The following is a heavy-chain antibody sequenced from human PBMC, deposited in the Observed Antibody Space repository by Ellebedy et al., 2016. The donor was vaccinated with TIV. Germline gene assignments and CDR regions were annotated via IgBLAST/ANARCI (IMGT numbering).Heavy chain of an antibody. CDR3: ARDPNSPGDTGYGDY. D-gene: IGHD5-12*01. Sequence: GESLKISCAASGFIFRSYAMSWVRQAPGKGLEWVANMNQVGSEKYYVDSVKGRFTISRDNAQNSLYLHMNNLRAEDTAVYYCARDPNSPGDTGYGDYWGQGVVVTVST. J-gene: IGHJ4*02. CDR2: MNQVGSEK. V-gene: IGHV3-7*03. CDR1: GFIFRSYA.